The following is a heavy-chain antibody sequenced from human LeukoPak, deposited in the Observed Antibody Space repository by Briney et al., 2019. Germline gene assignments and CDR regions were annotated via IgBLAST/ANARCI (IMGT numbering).Heavy chain of an antibody. D-gene: IGHD1-7*01. V-gene: IGHV6-1*01. Sequence: SQTLSLTCAISGDSVSSNSAAWNWIRQSPSRGLEWLGRAYYRSKWNKNYAASVKSRITINPDTSKNQLSLQLNSVTPEDTAVYYCARGYMGTTDYWGQGTLVIVSS. J-gene: IGHJ4*02. CDR2: AYYRSKWNK. CDR3: ARGYMGTTDY. CDR1: GDSVSSNSAA.